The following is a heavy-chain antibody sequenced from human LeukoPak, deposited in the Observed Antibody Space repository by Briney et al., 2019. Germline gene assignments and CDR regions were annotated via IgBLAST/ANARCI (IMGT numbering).Heavy chain of an antibody. D-gene: IGHD5-18*01. CDR2: IWYDGRDK. CDR1: GFTFSGCG. J-gene: IGHJ4*02. Sequence: TGGSLRLSCAASGFTFSGCGMQWVRQAPGKGLEWVAFIWYDGRDKYYADSVKGQFTISRDNSKNTLYLQMNSLRAEDTAVYYCAKDPYSYGSYFDYWGQGTLVIVSS. V-gene: IGHV3-30*02. CDR3: AKDPYSYGSYFDY.